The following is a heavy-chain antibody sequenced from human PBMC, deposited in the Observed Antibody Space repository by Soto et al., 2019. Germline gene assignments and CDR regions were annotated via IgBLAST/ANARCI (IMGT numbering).Heavy chain of an antibody. CDR1: GYTLTELS. J-gene: IGHJ3*02. CDR3: ATLGIVGATTISLAFDI. Sequence: ASVKVSCKVSGYTLTELSMHWVRQAPGKGLEWMGGFDPEDGETIYAQKFQGRVTMTEDTSTDTAYMELSSLRSEDTAVYYCATLGIVGATTISLAFDIWGQGTMVTVSS. V-gene: IGHV1-24*01. D-gene: IGHD1-26*01. CDR2: FDPEDGET.